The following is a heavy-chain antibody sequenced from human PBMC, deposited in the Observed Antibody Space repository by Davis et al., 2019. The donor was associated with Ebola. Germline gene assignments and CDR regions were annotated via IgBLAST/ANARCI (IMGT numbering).Heavy chain of an antibody. Sequence: PAGSLRLSCAASGFTFRSYWMSWVRQAPGKGLEWVAKIKEDGSEKLEVDSVKGRFTISRDNAKDSLYLQMNSLRAEDTAVYYCARGSRNMDVWGQGTTVTVSS. CDR1: GFTFRSYW. V-gene: IGHV3-7*03. J-gene: IGHJ6*02. CDR2: IKEDGSEK. CDR3: ARGSRNMDV.